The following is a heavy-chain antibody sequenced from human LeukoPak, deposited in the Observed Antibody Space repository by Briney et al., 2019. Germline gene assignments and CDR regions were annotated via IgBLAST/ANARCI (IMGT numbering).Heavy chain of an antibody. V-gene: IGHV4-4*07. J-gene: IGHJ5*02. D-gene: IGHD2-2*02. Sequence: PSETLSLTCTVSGGSISSYYWSRIRQPAGKGLEWIGRFYTSGSTNYNPSLKSRVTMSVDKSKNQFSLKLNSVTAADTAVYYCARDSCSSTTCYNNWFDPWGQGTLVTVSS. CDR2: FYTSGST. CDR1: GGSISSYY. CDR3: ARDSCSSTTCYNNWFDP.